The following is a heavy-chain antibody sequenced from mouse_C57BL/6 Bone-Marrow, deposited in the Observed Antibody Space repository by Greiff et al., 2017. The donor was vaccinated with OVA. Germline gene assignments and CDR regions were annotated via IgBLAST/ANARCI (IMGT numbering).Heavy chain of an antibody. J-gene: IGHJ4*01. CDR1: GFTFSDFY. CDR3: ARDATGFYAMDY. V-gene: IGHV7-1*01. CDR2: SSNKANDYTT. Sequence: EVNVVESGGGLVQSGRSLRLSCATSGFTFSDFYMEWVRQAPGKGLEWIAASSNKANDYTTEYSASGKGRFIVSRDTSQSILYLQMNARRAEDTDIYYCARDATGFYAMDYWGQGTSVTVSS. D-gene: IGHD4-1*01.